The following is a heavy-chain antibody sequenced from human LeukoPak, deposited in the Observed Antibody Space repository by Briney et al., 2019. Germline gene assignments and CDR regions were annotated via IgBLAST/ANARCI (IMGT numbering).Heavy chain of an antibody. J-gene: IGHJ4*02. V-gene: IGHV3-30-3*01. CDR2: ISYDGSNK. Sequence: GGSLRLSCTASGFTFSSYAMHWVRQAPGKGLEWVAVISYDGSNKYYADSVKGRFTISRDNSKNTLYLQMNSLRAEDTAVYYCARGTVGAEYWGQGTLVTVSS. CDR1: GFTFSSYA. D-gene: IGHD1-26*01. CDR3: ARGTVGAEY.